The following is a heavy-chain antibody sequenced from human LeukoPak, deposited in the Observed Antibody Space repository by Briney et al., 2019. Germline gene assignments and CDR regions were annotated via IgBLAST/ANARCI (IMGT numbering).Heavy chain of an antibody. V-gene: IGHV3-48*03. CDR1: GFTFSSYE. Sequence: GGSLRLSCAAAGFTFSSYEMNWVRQAPGKGLEWVSYISTSGSTIYYADSVKGRFTISRDNAKNSLYLQMNSLRAEDTAVYYCARAPGVTTVNPIYWYYMDVWGKGTTVTVSS. J-gene: IGHJ6*03. CDR3: ARAPGVTTVNPIYWYYMDV. D-gene: IGHD4-17*01. CDR2: ISTSGSTI.